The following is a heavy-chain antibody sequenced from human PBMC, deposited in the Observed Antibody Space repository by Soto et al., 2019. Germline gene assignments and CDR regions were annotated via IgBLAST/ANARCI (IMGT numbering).Heavy chain of an antibody. CDR2: IYYSGST. Sequence: SETLSLTCTVSGGSISSYYWSWIRQPPGKGLEWIGYIYYSGSTNYNPSLKSRVTISVDTSKNQFSLKLSSVTAADTAVYYCTRVWGYAFDYWGQGTLVTVSS. D-gene: IGHD3-16*01. CDR3: TRVWGYAFDY. CDR1: GGSISSYY. V-gene: IGHV4-59*01. J-gene: IGHJ4*02.